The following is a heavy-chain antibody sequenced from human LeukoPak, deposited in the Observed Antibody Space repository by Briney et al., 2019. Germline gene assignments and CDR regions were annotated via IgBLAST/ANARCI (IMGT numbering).Heavy chain of an antibody. CDR2: ISYDGSNK. CDR1: GFTFSSYG. Sequence: GGSLRLSCAASGFTFSSYGMHWVRQAPGKGLEWVAVISYDGSNKYYADSVKGRFTISRDNSKNTLYLQMNSLRAEDTAVYYCAKPSSSWFGAEYDYWGQGTLVTVSS. D-gene: IGHD6-13*01. CDR3: AKPSSSWFGAEYDY. J-gene: IGHJ4*02. V-gene: IGHV3-30*18.